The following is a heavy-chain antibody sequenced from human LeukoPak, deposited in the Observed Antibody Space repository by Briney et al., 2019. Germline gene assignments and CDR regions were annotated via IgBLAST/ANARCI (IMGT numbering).Heavy chain of an antibody. J-gene: IGHJ4*02. Sequence: PGGSLRLSCEGSGFTFSTSWMHWVRQAPGKGLVWVSRIDSDGSRITYADSVKGRFTISRDNAKNSLYLQMNNLRAEDTAVYYCARELRISTTGNDYWGQGTLVTVSS. D-gene: IGHD1-1*01. CDR1: GFTFSTSW. CDR3: ARELRISTTGNDY. CDR2: IDSDGSRI. V-gene: IGHV3-74*03.